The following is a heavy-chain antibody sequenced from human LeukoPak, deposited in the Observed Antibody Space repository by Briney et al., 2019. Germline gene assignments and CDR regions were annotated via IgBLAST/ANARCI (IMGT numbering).Heavy chain of an antibody. Sequence: GGSLRLSCAASGLTFSRFAMSWVRQAPGKGLEWVSGISDSGGSPYYADSVKGRFTISRDNSKNTLYLQMNGLRAEDTAIYYCATYRRGYHDTNESYYFDYWGQGTLVTVSS. CDR3: ATYRRGYHDTNESYYFDY. J-gene: IGHJ4*02. CDR1: GLTFSRFA. V-gene: IGHV3-23*01. CDR2: ISDSGGSP. D-gene: IGHD2-8*01.